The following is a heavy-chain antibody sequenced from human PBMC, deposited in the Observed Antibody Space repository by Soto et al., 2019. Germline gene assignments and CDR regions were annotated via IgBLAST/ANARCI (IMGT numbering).Heavy chain of an antibody. CDR3: ARGPRLYYYDSSGYYETGDY. Sequence: SETLSLTCAVYGGSFSGYYWSWIRQPPGKXLEWIGEINHSGSTNYNPSLKSRVTISVDTSKNQFSLKLSSVTAADTAVYYCARGPRLYYYDSSGYYETGDYWGQGTLVTVSS. J-gene: IGHJ4*02. CDR1: GGSFSGYY. D-gene: IGHD3-22*01. CDR2: INHSGST. V-gene: IGHV4-34*01.